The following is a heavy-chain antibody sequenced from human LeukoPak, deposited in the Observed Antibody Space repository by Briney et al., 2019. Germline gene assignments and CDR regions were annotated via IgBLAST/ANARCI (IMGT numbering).Heavy chain of an antibody. Sequence: GASVKVSCKASGYTFTSYAMNWVRQAPGQGLEWMGWINTNTGSPTYAQGFTGRFVFSLDTSVSTAYLQISSLKAEDTAVYYCAVPLYCSSTSCRFDYWGQGTLVTVSS. CDR2: INTNTGSP. CDR3: AVPLYCSSTSCRFDY. J-gene: IGHJ4*02. D-gene: IGHD2-2*01. V-gene: IGHV7-4-1*02. CDR1: GYTFTSYA.